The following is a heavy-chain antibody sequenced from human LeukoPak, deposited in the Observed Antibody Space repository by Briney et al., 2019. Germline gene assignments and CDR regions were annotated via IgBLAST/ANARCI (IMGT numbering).Heavy chain of an antibody. CDR2: ISGSGGST. J-gene: IGHJ6*02. Sequence: QTGGSLRLSCAASGFTFSSYAMSWVRQAPGKGLEWVSAISGSGGSTYYADSVKGRFTISRDNSKNTLYLQMYSLRAEDTAVYYCARDRYYDILTGYYRPIYYYYGMDVWGQGTTVTVSS. CDR1: GFTFSSYA. V-gene: IGHV3-23*01. CDR3: ARDRYYDILTGYYRPIYYYYGMDV. D-gene: IGHD3-9*01.